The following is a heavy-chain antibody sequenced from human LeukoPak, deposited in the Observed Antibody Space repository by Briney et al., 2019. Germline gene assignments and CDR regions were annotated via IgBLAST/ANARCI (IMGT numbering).Heavy chain of an antibody. D-gene: IGHD6-19*01. CDR3: ARSSGSYFDY. Sequence: PGGSLRLSCAASGFTFSNAWMSWVRQAPGKGLEWVSAISGSGGRTYYADSVKGRFTISRDNSKNTLYLQMNSLRAEDTAVYYCARSSGSYFDYWGQGTLVTVSS. CDR1: GFTFSNAW. CDR2: ISGSGGRT. V-gene: IGHV3-23*01. J-gene: IGHJ4*02.